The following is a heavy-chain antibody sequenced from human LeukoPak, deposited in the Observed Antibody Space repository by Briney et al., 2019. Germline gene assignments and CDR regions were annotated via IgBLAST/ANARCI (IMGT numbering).Heavy chain of an antibody. CDR2: ISSSSSYI. Sequence: GGSLRLSCAASGFTFSSYSMNWVRQAPRKGLEWVSSISSSSSYIYYADSVKGRFTISRDSAKNSLYLQMNSLRAEDTAVYYCAREGRGIAVAGTLSWGQGTLVTVSS. V-gene: IGHV3-21*01. D-gene: IGHD6-19*01. CDR1: GFTFSSYS. CDR3: AREGRGIAVAGTLS. J-gene: IGHJ4*02.